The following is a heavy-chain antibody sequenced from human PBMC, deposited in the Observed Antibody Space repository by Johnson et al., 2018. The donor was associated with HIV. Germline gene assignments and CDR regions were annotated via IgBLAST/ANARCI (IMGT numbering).Heavy chain of an antibody. Sequence: QVQLVESGGGVVQPGRSLRLSCAASGFTFSSYGMHWVRQAPGKGLEWVAVIWYDGTNKYYADSVKGRFTISRDNSKKTLYLQMSSLRIEDTAVYYCARVGDWGSAYDAFDIWGQGTMVTVSS. CDR2: IWYDGTNK. D-gene: IGHD7-27*01. V-gene: IGHV3-30*19. CDR1: GFTFSSYG. CDR3: ARVGDWGSAYDAFDI. J-gene: IGHJ3*02.